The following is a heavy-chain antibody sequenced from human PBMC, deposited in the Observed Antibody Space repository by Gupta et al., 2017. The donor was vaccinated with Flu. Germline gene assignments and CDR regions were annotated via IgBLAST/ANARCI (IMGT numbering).Heavy chain of an antibody. CDR2: THYNSKLKK. CDR3: ASAQPYAFEI. J-gene: IGHJ3*02. V-gene: IGHV6-1*01. D-gene: IGHD2-2*01. CDR1: GDSLFSNNVA. Sequence: QVQLQQSGPGLVKPSQTLSLTCAISGDSLFSNNVAWNWIRQSPSRGLEWLGRTHYNSKLKKDVAVSVKSRITIKPVTYKNQLSPHCTYVTPEETSVYYCASAQPYAFEIWGQGTEVNVSS.